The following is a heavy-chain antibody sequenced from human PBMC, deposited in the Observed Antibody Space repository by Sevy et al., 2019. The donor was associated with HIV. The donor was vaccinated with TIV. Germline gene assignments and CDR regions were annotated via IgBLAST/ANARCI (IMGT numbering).Heavy chain of an antibody. J-gene: IGHJ5*01. CDR2: IFPGNSDT. V-gene: IGHV5-51*01. Sequence: GESLKISRKGSGYNFSSFWLGWARQMPGKGLEWMGIIFPGNSDTRYSPSFQGQVTLSVDRATSTAYLQWSSLKASDTAVYYWARGPLVTPVDWLDSWGQGTLVTVSS. D-gene: IGHD3-9*01. CDR1: GYNFSSFW. CDR3: ARGPLVTPVDWLDS.